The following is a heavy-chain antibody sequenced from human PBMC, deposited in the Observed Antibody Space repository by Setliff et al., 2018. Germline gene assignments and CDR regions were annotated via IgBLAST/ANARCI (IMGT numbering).Heavy chain of an antibody. Sequence: SETLSLTCTVYGASFSDYYWGWIRQPPGKGLGWIAEINHSGSTNYNPSLKSRVTISVDTSKNQFSLILRSVTAADTAVYYCARGRMRGSCSGPSCTYDPFDIWGQGTPVTVSS. CDR2: INHSGST. CDR1: GASFSDYY. J-gene: IGHJ3*02. D-gene: IGHD2-2*01. CDR3: ARGRMRGSCSGPSCTYDPFDI. V-gene: IGHV4-34*01.